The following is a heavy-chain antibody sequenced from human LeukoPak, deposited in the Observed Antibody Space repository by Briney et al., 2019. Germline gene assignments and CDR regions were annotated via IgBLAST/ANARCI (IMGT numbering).Heavy chain of an antibody. CDR3: AKDMGSGRDAFDI. CDR1: GFTFSNYA. J-gene: IGHJ3*02. V-gene: IGHV3-23*01. Sequence: QPGGSLRLSCAASGFTFSNYAMSWVRQAPGKGLEWVSAISGSGGSTYYADSVKGRFTISRDNSKNTLYLQMNSLRAEDTALYYCAKDMGSGRDAFDIWGQGTMVTVSS. CDR2: ISGSGGST. D-gene: IGHD3-10*01.